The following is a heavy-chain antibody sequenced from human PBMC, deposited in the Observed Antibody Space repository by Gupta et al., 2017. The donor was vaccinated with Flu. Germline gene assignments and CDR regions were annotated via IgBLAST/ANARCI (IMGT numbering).Heavy chain of an antibody. CDR1: GFTFSSYE. CDR3: ARDSIIVVVAATPPYYYGMDV. D-gene: IGHD2-15*01. J-gene: IGHJ6*02. V-gene: IGHV3-48*03. Sequence: EVQLVESGGGLVQPGGSLRLSCAASGFTFSSYEMNWVRQAPVKGLEGVSYISSSGSTIYYADSVKGRFTISRDNAKNSLYLQMNSLRAEDTAVYYCARDSIIVVVAATPPYYYGMDVWGQGTTVTVSS. CDR2: ISSSGSTI.